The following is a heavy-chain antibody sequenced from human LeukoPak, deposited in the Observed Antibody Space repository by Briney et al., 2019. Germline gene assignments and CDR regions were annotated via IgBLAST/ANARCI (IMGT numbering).Heavy chain of an antibody. Sequence: GGSLRLSCATSGFTFSAYAMHWVRQAPGKGLEWVSYISSSGSTIYYADSVKGRFTISRDNAKNSLYLQMNSLRAEDTAVYYCAELGITMIGGVWGKGTTVTISS. J-gene: IGHJ6*04. D-gene: IGHD3-10*02. CDR2: ISSSGSTI. V-gene: IGHV3-48*03. CDR3: AELGITMIGGV. CDR1: GFTFSAYA.